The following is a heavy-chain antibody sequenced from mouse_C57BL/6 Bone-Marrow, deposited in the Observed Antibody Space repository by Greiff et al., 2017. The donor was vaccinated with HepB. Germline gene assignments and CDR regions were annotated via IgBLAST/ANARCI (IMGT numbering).Heavy chain of an antibody. CDR1: GYTFTSYG. J-gene: IGHJ3*01. CDR3: ARRDYGNYVGFAY. D-gene: IGHD2-1*01. V-gene: IGHV1-81*01. CDR2: IYPRSGNT. Sequence: QVQLKQSGAELARPGASVKLSCKASGYTFTSYGISWVKQRTGQGLEWIGEIYPRSGNTYYNEKFEGKATLTADKSSSTAYMELRSLTSEDSAVYFCARRDYGNYVGFAYWGQGTLVTVSA.